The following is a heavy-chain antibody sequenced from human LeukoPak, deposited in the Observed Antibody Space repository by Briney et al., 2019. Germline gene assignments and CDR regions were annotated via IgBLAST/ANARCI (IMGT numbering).Heavy chain of an antibody. CDR2: IWYDGSKA. CDR1: GFTFSHYG. J-gene: IGHJ6*03. CDR3: ASNLGGWGSYYMDV. V-gene: IGHV3-33*01. Sequence: GGSLRPSCAASGFTFSHYGMHWVRLAPGKGLEWVSAIWYDGSKAYSADSVKGRFTISRDNSKNTLNLQMNSLTGEDTAVYYCASNLGGWGSYYMDVWGKGTTVTVFS. D-gene: IGHD3-16*01.